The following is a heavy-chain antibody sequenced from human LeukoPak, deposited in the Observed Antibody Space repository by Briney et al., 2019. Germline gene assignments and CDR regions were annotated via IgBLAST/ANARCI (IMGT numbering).Heavy chain of an antibody. Sequence: SETLSLTCTVSGGSISSYYWSWIRQPPGKGLEWIGYIYYSGSTNYNPSLKSRVTISVDTSKNQFSLKLSSVTAADTAVYYCARARRDGYKWAENAFDIWGQGTMVTVSS. V-gene: IGHV4-59*01. CDR1: GGSISSYY. D-gene: IGHD5-24*01. J-gene: IGHJ3*02. CDR2: IYYSGST. CDR3: ARARRDGYKWAENAFDI.